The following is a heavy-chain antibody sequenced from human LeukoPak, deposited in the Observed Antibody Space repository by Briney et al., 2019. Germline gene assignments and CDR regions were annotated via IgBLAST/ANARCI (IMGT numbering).Heavy chain of an antibody. D-gene: IGHD2-2*01. CDR3: AVPHQDIVVVPAAPDAFDI. CDR2: INPSGGST. J-gene: IGHJ3*02. V-gene: IGHV1-46*01. Sequence: ASVKVSCKASGYTFTSYYMHWVRQAPGQGLEWMGIINPSGGSTSYAQKFQGRVTMTRDTSTSTVYMELSSLRSEDTAVYYCAVPHQDIVVVPAAPDAFDIWGQGTMVTVSS. CDR1: GYTFTSYY.